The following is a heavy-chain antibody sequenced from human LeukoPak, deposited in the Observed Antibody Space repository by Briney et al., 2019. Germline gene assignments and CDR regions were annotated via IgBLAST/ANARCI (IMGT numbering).Heavy chain of an antibody. Sequence: GGSLRLSCAASGFTGSNNYMSWVRQAPGKGLEWVSAIHSSGGTYYADSVKGRFTISRDTSKNTLYLQINSLRVEDTAVYYCIVFGDSNHWGQGTLVTVSS. J-gene: IGHJ5*02. CDR3: IVFGDSNH. V-gene: IGHV3-53*01. CDR1: GFTGSNNY. CDR2: IHSSGGT. D-gene: IGHD4-17*01.